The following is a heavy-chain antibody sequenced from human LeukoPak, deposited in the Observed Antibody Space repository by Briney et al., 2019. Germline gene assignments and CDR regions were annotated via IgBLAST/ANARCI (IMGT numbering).Heavy chain of an antibody. D-gene: IGHD6-13*01. J-gene: IGHJ4*02. CDR2: INHSGST. V-gene: IGHV4-39*01. Sequence: SETLSLTCTVSGGSISSGSYYWSWIRQPPGKGLEWIGEINHSGSTNYNPSLKSRVTISVDTSKNQFSLKLSSVTAADTAVYYCARQTAAAARPFDYWGQGTLVTVSS. CDR1: GGSISSGSYY. CDR3: ARQTAAAARPFDY.